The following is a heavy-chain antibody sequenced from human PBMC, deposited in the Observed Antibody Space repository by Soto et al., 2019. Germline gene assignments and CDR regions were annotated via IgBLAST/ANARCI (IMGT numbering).Heavy chain of an antibody. CDR2: IYYSGST. D-gene: IGHD5-12*01. V-gene: IGHV4-30-4*01. J-gene: IGHJ6*02. CDR1: GGSISSGDYY. CDR3: ARDIVTTLANYGMDV. Sequence: PSETLSLACTVSGGSISSGDYYWSWIRQPPGKGLEWIGYIYYSGSTYYNPSLKSRVTISVDTSKNQFSLKLSSVTAADTAVYYCARDIVTTLANYGMDVWGQGTTVT.